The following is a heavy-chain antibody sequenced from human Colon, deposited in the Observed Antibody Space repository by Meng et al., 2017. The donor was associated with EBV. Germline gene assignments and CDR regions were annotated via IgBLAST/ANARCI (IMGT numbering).Heavy chain of an antibody. CDR1: GTSISTSNW. Sequence: HVPLQGSGAGLLTPVGTPSLTCAVSGTSISTSNWWSWIRQSPREGLEWIGAINHNGQTNYNPSLKSRVSMSVDESKNEFSLNLKSVTAADTAVYYCARDGGVTHIPWGQGVLVTVSS. D-gene: IGHD2-8*02. J-gene: IGHJ5*02. V-gene: IGHV4-4*02. CDR2: INHNGQT. CDR3: ARDGGVTHIP.